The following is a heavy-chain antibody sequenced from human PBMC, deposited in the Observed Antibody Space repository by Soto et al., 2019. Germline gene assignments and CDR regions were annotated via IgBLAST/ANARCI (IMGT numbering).Heavy chain of an antibody. J-gene: IGHJ4*02. Sequence: QVQLVESGGGVVQPGRSLRLSCAASGFTFSSYAMHWVRQAPGKGLEWVAFISFDGSNKYYADSVKGRFTISRDNSKNTLYLQMNRLRTEDTAVYCLARDAVPSYVDYWGQGTLVTVSS. CDR1: GFTFSSYA. V-gene: IGHV3-30*01. CDR2: ISFDGSNK. CDR3: ARDAVPSYVDY.